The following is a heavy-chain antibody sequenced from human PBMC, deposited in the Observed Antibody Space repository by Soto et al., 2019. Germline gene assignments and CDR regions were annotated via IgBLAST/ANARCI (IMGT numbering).Heavy chain of an antibody. Sequence: QVQLVESGGGVVQPGRSLRLSCAASGFTFSRYGMHWVRQAPGRGLEWVAVIWYDGSNIYYADSVKGRFTISRDNSKDTLDLQMNSLRAADTSVYYCARDREQWLVGYYFDYWGQGTLVTVSS. D-gene: IGHD6-19*01. CDR2: IWYDGSNI. V-gene: IGHV3-33*01. J-gene: IGHJ4*02. CDR3: ARDREQWLVGYYFDY. CDR1: GFTFSRYG.